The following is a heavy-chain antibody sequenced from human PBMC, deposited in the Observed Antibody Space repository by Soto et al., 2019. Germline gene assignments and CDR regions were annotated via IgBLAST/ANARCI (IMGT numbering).Heavy chain of an antibody. CDR3: ARLGRGYCYTGSCDPPH. D-gene: IGHD2-15*01. CDR2: IYPGDSDT. V-gene: IGHV5-51*03. CDR1: GYTFSNYW. Sequence: EVQLVQSGTEVKKPGESLKISCKGSGYTFSNYWIGWVRQMPGRALEWMGIIYPGDSDTRYSPSFQGQVTISADKSLSTAYLQWGSLKASDTAMYYCARLGRGYCYTGSCDPPHLGQGTLVTVSS. J-gene: IGHJ4*02.